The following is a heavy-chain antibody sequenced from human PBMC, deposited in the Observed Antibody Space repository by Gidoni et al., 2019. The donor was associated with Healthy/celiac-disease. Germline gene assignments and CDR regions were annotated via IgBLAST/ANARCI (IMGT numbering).Heavy chain of an antibody. Sequence: EVQLLGTGGGGLMRGGCLSLCWARSGFAFSTAWMSRIRQAPGKGMEGIGHSKSKTDGGTTEYAATVKGRFTISRDDSKITLYLHMNSLKNEDTAVYYCTKSPNAWEIHYWGQGTLVTVSS. J-gene: IGHJ4*02. D-gene: IGHD1-26*01. CDR2: SKSKTDGGTT. V-gene: IGHV3-15*01. CDR3: TKSPNAWEIHY. CDR1: GFAFSTAW.